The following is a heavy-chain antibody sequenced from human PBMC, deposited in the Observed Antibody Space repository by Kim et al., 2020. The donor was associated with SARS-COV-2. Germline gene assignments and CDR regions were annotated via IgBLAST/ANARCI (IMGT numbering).Heavy chain of an antibody. Sequence: SETLSLTCAVYGGSFSGYYWSWIRQPPGKGLEWIGEINHSGSTNYNPSLKSRVTITVDTSTNQFPLKLSSVTAADTAVYYCARARGGIVVVVAATDNWFDPWGQGTLVTVSS. D-gene: IGHD2-15*01. CDR1: GGSFSGYY. V-gene: IGHV4-34*01. CDR2: INHSGST. CDR3: ARARGGIVVVVAATDNWFDP. J-gene: IGHJ5*02.